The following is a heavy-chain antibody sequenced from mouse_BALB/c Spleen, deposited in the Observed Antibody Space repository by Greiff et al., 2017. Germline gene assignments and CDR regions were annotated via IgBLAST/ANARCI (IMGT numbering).Heavy chain of an antibody. Sequence: EVKVEESGGGLVQPGGSMKLSCVASGFTFSNYWMNWVRQSPEKGLEWVAEIRLKSNNYATHYAESVKGRFTISRDDSKSSVYLQMNNLRAEDTGIYYCTPYEAMDYWGQGTSVTVSS. D-gene: IGHD2-10*02. CDR1: GFTFSNYW. V-gene: IGHV6-6*02. CDR2: IRLKSNNYAT. CDR3: TPYEAMDY. J-gene: IGHJ4*01.